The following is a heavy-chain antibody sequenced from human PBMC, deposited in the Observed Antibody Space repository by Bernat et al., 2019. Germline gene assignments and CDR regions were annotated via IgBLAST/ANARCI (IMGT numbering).Heavy chain of an antibody. CDR3: ARSYYNHRYSYYMDV. D-gene: IGHD1-26*01. V-gene: IGHV3-33*01. Sequence: QVQLVESGGGVVQPGRSLRLSCAASGFTLSSYGMHWVRQAPGKGLEWVGVIWYEGGNKYYADSVKGRFTNSRDNSKNTMYLQMNSLRAEDTAVYYCARSYYNHRYSYYMDVWGKGTTVTVSS. CDR2: IWYEGGNK. CDR1: GFTLSSYG. J-gene: IGHJ6*03.